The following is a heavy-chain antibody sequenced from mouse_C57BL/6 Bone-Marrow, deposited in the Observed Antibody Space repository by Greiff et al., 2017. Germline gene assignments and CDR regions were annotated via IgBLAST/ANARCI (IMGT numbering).Heavy chain of an antibody. CDR2: IYPRSGNT. Sequence: QVQLKESGAELARPGASVKLSCKASGYTFTSYGISWVKPRTGQGLEWIGEIYPRSGNTYYNEKFKGKATLTADKSSSTAYMELRSLTSADSAVYFCARRDGSSFYWYFDFWGTGTTVTVSS. V-gene: IGHV1-81*01. D-gene: IGHD1-1*01. J-gene: IGHJ1*03. CDR1: GYTFTSYG. CDR3: ARRDGSSFYWYFDF.